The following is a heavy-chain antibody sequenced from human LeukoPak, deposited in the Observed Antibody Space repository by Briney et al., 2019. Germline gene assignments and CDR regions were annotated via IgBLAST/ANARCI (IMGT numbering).Heavy chain of an antibody. CDR1: GYTFTSYG. V-gene: IGHV1-18*01. J-gene: IGHJ6*02. D-gene: IGHD3-10*01. Sequence: ASVKVSSKTSGYTFTSYGISWVRQATGQGLEWMGWISAYNGNTNYAQKLQGRVTMTTDTSTSTAYMQLRSLRSDDTAVYYCARDYYGSGSYYYGIDVWGQGTTVTVSS. CDR3: ARDYYGSGSYYYGIDV. CDR2: ISAYNGNT.